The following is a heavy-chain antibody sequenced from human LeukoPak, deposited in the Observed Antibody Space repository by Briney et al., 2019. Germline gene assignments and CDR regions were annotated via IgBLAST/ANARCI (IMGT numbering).Heavy chain of an antibody. D-gene: IGHD1-1*01. V-gene: IGHV3-23*01. J-gene: IGHJ4*02. CDR1: GFTFSSYA. CDR3: TRVQLERRVFYYFDY. Sequence: GGSLRLSCAASGFTFSSYAMSWVRQAPGKGLEWVSAISGSGGSTYYADSVKGRFTISRDNSKNRLYLQINSLRTEDTAVYYCTRVQLERRVFYYFDYWGQGTLVTVSS. CDR2: ISGSGGST.